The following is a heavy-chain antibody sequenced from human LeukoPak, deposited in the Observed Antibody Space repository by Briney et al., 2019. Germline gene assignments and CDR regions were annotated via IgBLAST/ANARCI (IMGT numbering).Heavy chain of an antibody. V-gene: IGHV1-2*02. CDR3: AREGWDPHLEY. CDR2: INQNSGGT. J-gene: IGHJ4*02. CDR1: GGTFSRYA. Sequence: ASVKVSCKASGGTFSRYAISWVRQAPGQGLEWMGWINQNSGGTNYAQNFQGRVTMTWDPSISTAYMELRSLRYDDTAVYYCAREGWDPHLEYWGQGTLVTVSS. D-gene: IGHD1-26*01.